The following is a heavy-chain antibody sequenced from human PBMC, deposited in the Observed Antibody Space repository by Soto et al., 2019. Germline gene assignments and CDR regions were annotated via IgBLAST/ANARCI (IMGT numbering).Heavy chain of an antibody. D-gene: IGHD4-17*01. CDR2: INHSGST. CDR1: GGSFSGYY. Sequence: ETLSLTCAVYGGSFSGYYWSWIRQPPGKGLEWIGEINHSGSTNYNPSLKSRVTISVDTSKNQFSLKLSSVTAADTAVYYCARLNGDYDAFEISAQGTMVIGSS. V-gene: IGHV4-34*01. J-gene: IGHJ3*02. CDR3: ARLNGDYDAFEI.